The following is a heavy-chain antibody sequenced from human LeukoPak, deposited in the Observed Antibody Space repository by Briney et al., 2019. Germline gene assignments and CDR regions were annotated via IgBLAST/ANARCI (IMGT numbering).Heavy chain of an antibody. D-gene: IGHD5-12*01. CDR1: GGTFNSYG. CDR2: IIPILGTS. Sequence: GASVKVSCKASGGTFNSYGIIWVRQAPGLGLEWMGGIIPILGTSNYAQKFQGRVTITADKSTSTAYMELSSLRSEDTAVYYCGRGARPPHYYYYMDVWGKGTTVTVSS. J-gene: IGHJ6*03. V-gene: IGHV1-69*10. CDR3: GRGARPPHYYYYMDV.